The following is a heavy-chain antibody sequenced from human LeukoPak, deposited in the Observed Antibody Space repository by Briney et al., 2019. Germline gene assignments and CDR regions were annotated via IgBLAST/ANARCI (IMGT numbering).Heavy chain of an antibody. CDR1: GYTFTTYY. Sequence: ASVKVSCKASGYTFTTYYMHWLRQAPGQGPEWMGIINPRGGSTDYAQKFEGRVTMTSDTSTSTVYMELNDLTPEDTAVYFCARVGITAATADYWGQGTLVTVSS. CDR3: ARVGITAATADY. D-gene: IGHD6-25*01. CDR2: INPRGGST. J-gene: IGHJ4*02. V-gene: IGHV1-46*01.